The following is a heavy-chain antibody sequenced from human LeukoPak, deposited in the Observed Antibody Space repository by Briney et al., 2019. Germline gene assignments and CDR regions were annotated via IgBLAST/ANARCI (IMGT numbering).Heavy chain of an antibody. J-gene: IGHJ4*02. D-gene: IGHD3-22*01. CDR3: ARDDYYDSSGYYRY. CDR1: GYTFTSYY. Sequence: ASVKVSCKASGYTFTSYYMHWVRQAPGQGLEWMGWINPNSGGTNYAQKFQGRVTMTRDTSISTAYMELSRLRSDDTAVYYCARDDYYDSSGYYRYWGQGTLVTVS. CDR2: INPNSGGT. V-gene: IGHV1-2*02.